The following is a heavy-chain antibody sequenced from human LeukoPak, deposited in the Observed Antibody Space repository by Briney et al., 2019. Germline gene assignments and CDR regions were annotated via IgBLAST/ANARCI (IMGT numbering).Heavy chain of an antibody. D-gene: IGHD3-3*01. V-gene: IGHV1-18*01. CDR3: ARAPRITIFGGAVPGAFDY. Sequence: ASVKVSCKASGYTFTSYGISWVRQAPGQGLEWMGWISAYNGNTNYAQKLQGRVTMTTDTSTSTAYMELRSLRSNDTAVYYCARAPRITIFGGAVPGAFDYWGQGTLVTVSS. CDR1: GYTFTSYG. J-gene: IGHJ4*02. CDR2: ISAYNGNT.